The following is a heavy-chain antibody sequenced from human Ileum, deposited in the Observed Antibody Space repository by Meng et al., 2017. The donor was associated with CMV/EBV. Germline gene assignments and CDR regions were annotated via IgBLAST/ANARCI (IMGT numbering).Heavy chain of an antibody. CDR3: ARDPAGENWFDP. V-gene: IGHV4-31*01. D-gene: IGHD6-13*01. Sequence: TVSGGSISSDGYYRTWLRQHPGKGLEWIGYIHYSGSTYYNPSLKSQVTISVDTSKNQFSLKLSSVTAADTAVYYCARDPAGENWFDPWGQGTLVTVSS. CDR2: IHYSGST. CDR1: GGSISSDGYY. J-gene: IGHJ5*02.